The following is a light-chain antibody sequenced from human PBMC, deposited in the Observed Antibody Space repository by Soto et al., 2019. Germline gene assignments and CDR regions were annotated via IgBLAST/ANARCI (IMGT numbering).Light chain of an antibody. CDR3: LSFDSSLSVV. J-gene: IGLJ2*01. CDR1: SSNIGAGYD. V-gene: IGLV1-40*01. Sequence: QSVLTQPPSVSGAPGQRVTISCTGSSSNIGAGYDVHWYQQLLGRAPKLLIYGNTNRPSRVPDRFSGSKSGTSASLAITGLQAEDEADYYCLSFDSSLSVVFGGGTKLTVL. CDR2: GNT.